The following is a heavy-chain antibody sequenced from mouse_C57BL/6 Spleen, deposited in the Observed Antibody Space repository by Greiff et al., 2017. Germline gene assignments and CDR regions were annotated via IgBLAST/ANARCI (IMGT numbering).Heavy chain of an antibody. D-gene: IGHD1-1*01. V-gene: IGHV3-6*01. Sequence: VQLKESGPGLVKPSQSLSLTCSVTGYSITSGYYWNLIRQFPGNILEWMGFISYDGSNNYNPPLKNRISFPLDPSKNQVYLTLNSVTTEDTATDYGADDYGSSYSWYFEVWGTGTTVTVSS. CDR3: ADDYGSSYSWYFEV. CDR1: GYSITSGYY. J-gene: IGHJ1*03. CDR2: ISYDGSN.